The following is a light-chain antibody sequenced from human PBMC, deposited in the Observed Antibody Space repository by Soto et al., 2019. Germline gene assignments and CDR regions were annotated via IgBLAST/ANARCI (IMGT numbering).Light chain of an antibody. Sequence: DIQMTQSPSSLSASVGDRVTITCQASQDISNYLNWYQQKPGKAPKLLIYDASNLETGVPSRFSGSGSGTDLTFTISSQQPEDIATYYCQQYDNLPRVTFGPGTKVDIK. CDR1: QDISNY. V-gene: IGKV1-33*01. CDR2: DAS. J-gene: IGKJ3*01. CDR3: QQYDNLPRVT.